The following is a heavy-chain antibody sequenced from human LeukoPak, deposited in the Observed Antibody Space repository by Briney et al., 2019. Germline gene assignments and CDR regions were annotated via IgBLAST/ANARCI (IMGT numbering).Heavy chain of an antibody. CDR1: GYTFTSYY. CDR3: ARDVSVAAAGLVGY. D-gene: IGHD6-13*01. J-gene: IGHJ4*02. V-gene: IGHV1-46*01. Sequence: ASVKVSCTASGYTFTSYYMHWVRQAPGQGLEWMGIINPSGGSTSYAQKFQGRVTMTRDMSTSTVYMELSSLRSEDTAVYYCARDVSVAAAGLVGYWGQGTLVTVPS. CDR2: INPSGGST.